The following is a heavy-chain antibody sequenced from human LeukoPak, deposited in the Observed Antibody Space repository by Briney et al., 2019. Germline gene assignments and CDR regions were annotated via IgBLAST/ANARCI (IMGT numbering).Heavy chain of an antibody. Sequence: SETLSLTCTVSGGSISSYYWNWIRQPPGKGLEWIGYIYNSGSTKYNPSLKSRVTISVDTSKNQSSLKLSSVTAADTAVYYCARDRGCTNGVCYRDFDYWGQGTLVTVSS. CDR2: IYNSGST. CDR3: ARDRGCTNGVCYRDFDY. D-gene: IGHD2-8*01. V-gene: IGHV4-59*01. J-gene: IGHJ4*02. CDR1: GGSISSYY.